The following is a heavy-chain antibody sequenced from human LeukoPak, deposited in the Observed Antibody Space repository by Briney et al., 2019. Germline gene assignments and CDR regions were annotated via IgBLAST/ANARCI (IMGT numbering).Heavy chain of an antibody. J-gene: IGHJ4*02. D-gene: IGHD4-17*01. CDR1: GASISSHY. V-gene: IGHV4-59*11. CDR2: IYHSGST. Sequence: KPPETLSLTCIVSGASISSHYWSWMRQPPGKGLEWIGYIYHSGSTKYNPSLKSRVAISVDTSNNQFSLKLRSMTATDTAIYYCYVESECGDYDYWGQGTLVAVSS. CDR3: YVESECGDYDY.